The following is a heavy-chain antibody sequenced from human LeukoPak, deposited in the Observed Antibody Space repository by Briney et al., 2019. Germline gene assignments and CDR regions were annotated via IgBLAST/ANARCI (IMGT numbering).Heavy chain of an antibody. J-gene: IGHJ4*02. Sequence: SETLSLTCAVYGGSFSGYYWNWIRQPPGKGLEWLGEVNHSGSTNYNPSLKSRVTISVDTSKNQFSLKLSSVTAADTAVYYCARDGPESMGYFDYWGQGTLVTVSS. D-gene: IGHD2-8*01. CDR3: ARDGPESMGYFDY. CDR1: GGSFSGYY. CDR2: VNHSGST. V-gene: IGHV4-34*01.